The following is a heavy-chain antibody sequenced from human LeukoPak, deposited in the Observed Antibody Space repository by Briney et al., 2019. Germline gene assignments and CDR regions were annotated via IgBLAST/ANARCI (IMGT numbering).Heavy chain of an antibody. CDR2: VYSTGST. V-gene: IGHV4-59*08. J-gene: IGHJ4*02. CDR3: ARHYGPPSYYSNYFDY. CDR1: GGSISGHY. D-gene: IGHD3-22*01. Sequence: SETLSLTCTVSGGSISGHYWSWLRQPPGKGLEWIGYVYSTGSTHYNPSLKSRVTMSLDTSKNQFSLQLLSVTAADTAMYYCARHYGPPSYYSNYFDYWGQGTLITVSS.